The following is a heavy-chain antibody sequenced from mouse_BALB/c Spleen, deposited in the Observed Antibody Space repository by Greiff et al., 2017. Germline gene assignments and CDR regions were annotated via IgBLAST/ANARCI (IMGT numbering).Heavy chain of an antibody. D-gene: IGHD2-4*01. V-gene: IGHV1-14*01. Sequence: VQLQQSGPELVKPGASVKMSCTASGYTFTSYVMHWVKQKPGQGLEWIGYINPYNDGTKYNEKFKGKATLTSDKSSSTAYMELSSLTSEDAAVYYCARGGDYDYDLFAYWGQGTLVTVSA. CDR1: GYTFTSYV. CDR2: INPYNDGT. J-gene: IGHJ3*01. CDR3: ARGGDYDYDLFAY.